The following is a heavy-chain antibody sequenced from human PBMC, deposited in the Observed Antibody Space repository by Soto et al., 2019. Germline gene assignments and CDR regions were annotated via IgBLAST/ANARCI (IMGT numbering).Heavy chain of an antibody. V-gene: IGHV3-30*18. CDR3: EKVENSMIVLDGFDL. J-gene: IGHJ3*01. CDR1: GFTFRIYG. CDR2: ISYDGSDK. D-gene: IGHD3-22*01. Sequence: GGSLRLSCAASGFTFRIYGMHWVRQAPGKGLEWVAVISYDGSDKYYADSVKGRFTISRDNSKNTLYLQMNSLRAEDTAVYYCEKVENSMIVLDGFDLWGQGTMVTVSS.